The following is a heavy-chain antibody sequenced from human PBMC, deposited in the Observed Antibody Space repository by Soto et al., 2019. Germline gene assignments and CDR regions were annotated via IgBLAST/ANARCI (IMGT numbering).Heavy chain of an antibody. J-gene: IGHJ4*02. CDR1: GFTFSSYG. CDR3: ARDEGRCIGGSCYLPFDY. Sequence: QVQLVESGGGVVQPGRSMRLSCEASGFTFSSYGMHWVRQAPGKGQEWVAVIWYDGSNKYYADSVKGRFTISRDNSKNTLQLQMNSLRAEDTAVYYCARDEGRCIGGSCYLPFDYWGQGTKVTVSS. CDR2: IWYDGSNK. V-gene: IGHV3-33*01. D-gene: IGHD2-15*01.